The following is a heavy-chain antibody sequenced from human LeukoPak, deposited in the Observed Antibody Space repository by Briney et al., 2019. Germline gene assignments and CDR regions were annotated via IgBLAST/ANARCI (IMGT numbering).Heavy chain of an antibody. CDR3: ARDRGSGWYYFDY. CDR1: GFTFSSYW. D-gene: IGHD6-19*01. J-gene: IGHJ4*02. V-gene: IGHV3-74*01. Sequence: GGSLRLSCAASGFTFSSYWMHWVRQAPGKGLVWVSRINSDGSSTSYADSVKGRFTISRDKAKNTLYLQMNSLRAEDTAVYYCARDRGSGWYYFDYWGQGTLVTVS. CDR2: INSDGSST.